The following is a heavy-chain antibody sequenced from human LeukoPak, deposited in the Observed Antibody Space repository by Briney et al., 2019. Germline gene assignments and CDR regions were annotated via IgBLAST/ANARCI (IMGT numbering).Heavy chain of an antibody. J-gene: IGHJ6*03. D-gene: IGHD6-6*01. CDR3: ASQYSSSFLPNYYYYYMDV. CDR2: IYHSGST. CDR1: GGSISSSSYY. Sequence: SETLSLTCTVSGGSISSSSYYWGWIRQPPGKGLEWIGYIYHSGSTYYNPSLKSRVTISVDTSKNQFSLKLSSVTAADTAVYYCASQYSSSFLPNYYYYYMDVWGKGTTVTVSS. V-gene: IGHV4-39*01.